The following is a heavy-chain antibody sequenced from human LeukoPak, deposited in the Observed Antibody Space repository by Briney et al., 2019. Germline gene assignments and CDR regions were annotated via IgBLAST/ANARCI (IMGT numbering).Heavy chain of an antibody. CDR3: ATNLGSSWPNY. J-gene: IGHJ4*02. Sequence: GRSLRLSCAASGFTFSSHAMHWVRQAPGKGLEWVAVISYDGSYKFYADSVKGRFTISRDSSKNTLYLQMNSLRGEDTAVYYCATNLGSSWPNYWGQGTLVTVSS. CDR2: ISYDGSYK. CDR1: GFTFSSHA. D-gene: IGHD6-13*01. V-gene: IGHV3-30-3*01.